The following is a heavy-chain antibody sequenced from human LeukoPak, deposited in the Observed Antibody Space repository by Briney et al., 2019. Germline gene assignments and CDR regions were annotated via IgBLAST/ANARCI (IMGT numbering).Heavy chain of an antibody. CDR3: AKTLGYSGYFSP. CDR1: GFTFNSYA. J-gene: IGHJ5*02. D-gene: IGHD3-22*01. Sequence: GGSLRLSCAASGFTFNSYAMTWVRQAPGKGLEWVSAISGGGVNTYYADSVKGRFTISRDNSKNMLYLQMNSLRAEDTAVYYCAKTLGYSGYFSPWGQGTLVTVSS. CDR2: ISGGGVNT. V-gene: IGHV3-23*01.